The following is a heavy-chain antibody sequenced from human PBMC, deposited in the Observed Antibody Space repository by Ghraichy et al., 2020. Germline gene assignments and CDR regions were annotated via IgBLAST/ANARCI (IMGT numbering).Heavy chain of an antibody. Sequence: GESLNISCKGSGYSFTSYWIGWVRQMPGKGLEWMGIIYPGDSDTRYSPSFQGQVTISADKSISTAYLQWSSLKASDTAMYYCARSDCGGDCSPYYYGMDVWGQGTTVTVSS. CDR1: GYSFTSYW. J-gene: IGHJ6*02. CDR3: ARSDCGGDCSPYYYGMDV. D-gene: IGHD2-21*02. V-gene: IGHV5-51*01. CDR2: IYPGDSDT.